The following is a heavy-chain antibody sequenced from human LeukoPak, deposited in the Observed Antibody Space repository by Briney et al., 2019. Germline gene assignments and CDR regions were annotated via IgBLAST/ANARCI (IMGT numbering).Heavy chain of an antibody. Sequence: GGSLRLSCAASGLTFSNAWMSWVRQAPGKGLEWVGRIKSKTDGGATDYTAPVKGRFTISRDDSKNTLYLQMNSLKTEDTAVYYCTTLXGAYYYDSSGFYYPFDYWGQGTLVTVSS. CDR3: TTLXGAYYYDSSGFYYPFDY. CDR1: GLTFSNAW. CDR2: IKSKTDGGAT. J-gene: IGHJ4*02. V-gene: IGHV3-15*01. D-gene: IGHD3-22*01.